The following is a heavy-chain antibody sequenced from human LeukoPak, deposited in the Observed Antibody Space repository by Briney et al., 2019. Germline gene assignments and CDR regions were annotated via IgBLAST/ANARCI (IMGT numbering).Heavy chain of an antibody. D-gene: IGHD6-19*01. CDR1: GGSFSGYY. V-gene: IGHV4-34*01. CDR3: ARDLGGWYNAFDI. J-gene: IGHJ3*02. CDR2: INHSGST. Sequence: SETLSLTCAVYGGSFSGYYWSWIRQPPGKGLEWIGEINHSGSTNYNPSLKSRVTISVDTSKNQFSLKLSSVTAADTALYYCARDLGGWYNAFDIWGQGTMVTVSS.